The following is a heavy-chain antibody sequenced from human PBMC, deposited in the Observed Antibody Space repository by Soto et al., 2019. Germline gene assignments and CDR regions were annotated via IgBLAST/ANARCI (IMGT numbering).Heavy chain of an antibody. Sequence: GASVKVSCKASGGTSSSYAISWVRQAPGQGLEWMGGIIPIFGTANYAQKFQGRVTITADESTSTAYMELSSLRSEDTAVYYCARHGLEWLGPFDYWGQGTLVTVSS. J-gene: IGHJ4*02. V-gene: IGHV1-69*13. D-gene: IGHD3-3*01. CDR2: IIPIFGTA. CDR3: ARHGLEWLGPFDY. CDR1: GGTSSSYA.